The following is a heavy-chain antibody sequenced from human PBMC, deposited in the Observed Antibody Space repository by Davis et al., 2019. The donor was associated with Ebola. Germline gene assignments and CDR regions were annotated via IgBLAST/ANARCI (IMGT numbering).Heavy chain of an antibody. V-gene: IGHV1-69*04. D-gene: IGHD4-23*01. CDR3: ASSDYGGNSGYFDY. CDR1: GGTFSSYA. J-gene: IGHJ4*02. Sequence: SVKVSCKASGGTFSSYAISWVRQAPGQGLEWMGRIIPILGIANYAQKFQGRVTITADKSTSTAYMELSSLRSEDTAVYHCASSDYGGNSGYFDYWGQGTLVTVSS. CDR2: IIPILGIA.